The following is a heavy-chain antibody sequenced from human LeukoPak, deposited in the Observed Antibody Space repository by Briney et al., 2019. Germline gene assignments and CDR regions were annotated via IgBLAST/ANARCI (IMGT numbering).Heavy chain of an antibody. CDR2: IHYSGST. V-gene: IGHV4-59*11. CDR3: ARDFYDSSGRRFDY. CDR1: GGSISGRY. Sequence: SETLSLTCTVSGGSISGRYWNWIRQPPGKRLEWIGYIHYSGSTNYNPSLESRVTMSVDTSKNQFSLNLSSVTAADTAVYYCARDFYDSSGRRFDYWGQGILVTVSS. J-gene: IGHJ4*02. D-gene: IGHD3-22*01.